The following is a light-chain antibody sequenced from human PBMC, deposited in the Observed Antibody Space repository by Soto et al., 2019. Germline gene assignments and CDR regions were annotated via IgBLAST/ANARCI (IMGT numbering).Light chain of an antibody. V-gene: IGKV3-20*01. CDR2: DAS. CDR1: HSFTNSY. CDR3: QQYGRSPLT. Sequence: EIVLTQSPVTLSFSPGEGATLSCIASHSFTNSYLAWYQQKPGQAPRLLIYDASSRASGIPDRFSGSASGTDFTLTIRRLEPEDFAVYYCQQYGRSPLTFGGGTKVDIK. J-gene: IGKJ4*01.